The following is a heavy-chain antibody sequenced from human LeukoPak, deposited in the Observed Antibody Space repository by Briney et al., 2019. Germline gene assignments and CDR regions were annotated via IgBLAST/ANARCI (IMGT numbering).Heavy chain of an antibody. CDR1: GFIFEDYA. CDR3: VQDSYAISSSGSTFAS. V-gene: IGHV3-9*03. J-gene: IGHJ4*02. Sequence: GRSLRLSCTVSGFIFEDYAMHWVRQVPGKGLEWVSSITSNSGYVAYADSVKGRFSISRDNAKNSLYLQMNSLRTEDMAVYYCVQDSYAISSSGSTFASWGQGTLVTVSS. D-gene: IGHD2-2*01. CDR2: ITSNSGYV.